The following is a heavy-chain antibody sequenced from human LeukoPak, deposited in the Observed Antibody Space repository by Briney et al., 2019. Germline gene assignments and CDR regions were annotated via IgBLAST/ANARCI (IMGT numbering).Heavy chain of an antibody. V-gene: IGHV3-66*02. J-gene: IGHJ6*02. Sequence: GGSLRLSCAASGFTVTNNYMKWVPQAPGKGLEWVSVIYTGGGAYYSDSVKGRFTLSRDNSKNTVFLRMNSLRPEDTAVYYCARGRTEHSDYMRDGLDVWGQGTTVTVSS. CDR1: GFTVTNNY. CDR2: IYTGGGA. CDR3: ARGRTEHSDYMRDGLDV. D-gene: IGHD4-11*01.